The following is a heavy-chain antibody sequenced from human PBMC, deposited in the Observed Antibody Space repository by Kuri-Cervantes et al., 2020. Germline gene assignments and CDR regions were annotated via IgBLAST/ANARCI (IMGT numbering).Heavy chain of an antibody. V-gene: IGHV3-7*04. Sequence: GESLKISCAASGFTFSSYWMSWVRQAPGRGLEWVANIKQDGSEKFYVDSVKGRFSISRDNAKNSLYLQMNSLRAEDTALYYCARDSSTHENSGYFGYWGQGTLVTVSS. J-gene: IGHJ4*02. CDR2: IKQDGSEK. CDR1: GFTFSSYW. CDR3: ARDSSTHENSGYFGY. D-gene: IGHD3-22*01.